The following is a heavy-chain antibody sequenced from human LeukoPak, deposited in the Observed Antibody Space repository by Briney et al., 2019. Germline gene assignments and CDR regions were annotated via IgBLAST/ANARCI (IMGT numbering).Heavy chain of an antibody. CDR3: AKETRGYSGYDY. D-gene: IGHD5-12*01. Sequence: PGGSLRLSCAASGFTFSSYSMNWVRQAPGKGLEWVSSISSGTSYIYYADSVKGRFTISRDNAKNSLYLQMNNLRAEDTALYYCAKETRGYSGYDYWGQGTLVTVSS. CDR1: GFTFSSYS. CDR2: ISSGTSYI. J-gene: IGHJ4*02. V-gene: IGHV3-21*01.